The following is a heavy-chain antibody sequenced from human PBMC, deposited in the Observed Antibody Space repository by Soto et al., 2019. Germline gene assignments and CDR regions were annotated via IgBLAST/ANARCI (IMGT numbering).Heavy chain of an antibody. V-gene: IGHV4-31*03. CDR1: GGSISSGGYY. J-gene: IGHJ4*02. D-gene: IGHD3-10*01. Sequence: QVQLQESGPGLVKPSQTLSLTCTVSGGSISSGGYYWSWIRQHPGKGLEWIGYIYYSGSTYYNPSLKSRVTISVDTSKNQFSLKLSSVTAADTAVYYCARAKLWFGDQMNFDYWGQGTLVTVSS. CDR3: ARAKLWFGDQMNFDY. CDR2: IYYSGST.